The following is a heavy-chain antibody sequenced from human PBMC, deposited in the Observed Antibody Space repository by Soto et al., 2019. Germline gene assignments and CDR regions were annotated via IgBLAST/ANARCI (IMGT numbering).Heavy chain of an antibody. D-gene: IGHD3-3*01. CDR1: GFTFSSYA. Sequence: EVQLLESGGGLVQPGGSLRLSCAAPGFTFSSYALTWVRQAPGKGLGWVSAISGSGGSTYYADSVKGRFTISRDNSKNTLYLQMNSLRAEDTAVYYCAKDIYYDFWSGYLDVWGKGTTVTVSS. V-gene: IGHV3-23*01. J-gene: IGHJ6*04. CDR3: AKDIYYDFWSGYLDV. CDR2: ISGSGGST.